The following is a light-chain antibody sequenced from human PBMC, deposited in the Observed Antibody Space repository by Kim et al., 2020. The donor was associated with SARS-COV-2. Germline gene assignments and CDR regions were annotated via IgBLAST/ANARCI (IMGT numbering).Light chain of an antibody. CDR2: GKN. J-gene: IGLJ2*01. V-gene: IGLV3-19*01. CDR1: SLRRYY. CDR3: NSWDSSGNHLV. Sequence: SSELTQDPAVSVALGQTVRLTFPVDSLRRYYASWYQQKPGQAPVLVIYGKNNRPSGIPDRFSGSSSGNTASLTITGAQAEDEADYYCNSWDSSGNHLVFG.